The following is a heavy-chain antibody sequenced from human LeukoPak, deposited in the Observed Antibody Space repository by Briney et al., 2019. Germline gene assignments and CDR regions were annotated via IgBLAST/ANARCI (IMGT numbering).Heavy chain of an antibody. CDR1: GGSFSGYY. CDR2: IFYTGST. Sequence: SETLSLTCAVYGGSFSGYYWSWIRQPPGKGLDWIGNIFYTGSTYYNPSLKSRVSISVDTSKNQFSLKLSSVTAADTAVYYCARLPGYASGWYFDYWGQGTLVTVSS. D-gene: IGHD6-19*01. V-gene: IGHV4-34*12. CDR3: ARLPGYASGWYFDY. J-gene: IGHJ4*02.